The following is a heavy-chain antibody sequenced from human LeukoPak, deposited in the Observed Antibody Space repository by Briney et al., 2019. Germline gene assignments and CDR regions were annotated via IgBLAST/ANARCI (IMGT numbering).Heavy chain of an antibody. Sequence: SETLSLTCTVSGGSISSYYWSWLRQPPGKGLEWIGYIYYSGSTNYNPSLKSRVTISVDTSKNQLSLKLSSVTAEDTAVYYCATIPPDYYGSGSYLITGPRDYWGQGTLVTVSS. CDR2: IYYSGST. D-gene: IGHD3-10*01. V-gene: IGHV4-59*12. CDR3: ATIPPDYYGSGSYLITGPRDY. J-gene: IGHJ4*02. CDR1: GGSISSYY.